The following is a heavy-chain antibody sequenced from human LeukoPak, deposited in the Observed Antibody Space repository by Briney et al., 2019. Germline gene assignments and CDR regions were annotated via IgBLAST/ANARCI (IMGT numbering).Heavy chain of an antibody. V-gene: IGHV3-15*01. CDR2: IKSKTDGGTT. CDR3: TAQVYDRSGYYFEDY. Sequence: GGSLRLSCAASGFTFSNAWMSWVRQAPGKGLEWVGRIKSKTDGGTTDYAAPVKGRFTISRDDSKNTLYLQMNSLKTEDTAVYYCTAQVYDRSGYYFEDYWGQGTLVTVSS. CDR1: GFTFSNAW. J-gene: IGHJ4*02. D-gene: IGHD3-22*01.